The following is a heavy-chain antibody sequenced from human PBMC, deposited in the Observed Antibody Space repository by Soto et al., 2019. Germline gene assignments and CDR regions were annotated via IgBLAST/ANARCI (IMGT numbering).Heavy chain of an antibody. V-gene: IGHV4-39*01. Sequence: SETLSLTCTVSGGSISSSSYYWGWIRQPPGKGLEWIGSIYYSGSTYYNPSLKSRVTISVDTSKNQFSLKLSSVTAADTAVYYCAAPVGVLLWFEAGLGFDPWGQGTLVTVSS. CDR3: AAPVGVLLWFEAGLGFDP. CDR1: GGSISSSSYY. D-gene: IGHD3-10*01. CDR2: IYYSGST. J-gene: IGHJ5*02.